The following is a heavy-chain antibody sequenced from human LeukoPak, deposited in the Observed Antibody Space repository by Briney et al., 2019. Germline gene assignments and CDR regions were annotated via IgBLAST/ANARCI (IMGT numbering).Heavy chain of an antibody. D-gene: IGHD3-9*01. Sequence: SETLSLTCTVSGGSISSYYWSWIRQPPGKGLEWIGSIYYSGNTYYNPSLKSRVTISVDTSKNQFSLKLSSVTAADTAVYYCARLRAYYDILTGYYIPNWFDPWGQGTLVTVSS. CDR3: ARLRAYYDILTGYYIPNWFDP. V-gene: IGHV4-59*05. J-gene: IGHJ5*02. CDR1: GGSISSYY. CDR2: IYYSGNT.